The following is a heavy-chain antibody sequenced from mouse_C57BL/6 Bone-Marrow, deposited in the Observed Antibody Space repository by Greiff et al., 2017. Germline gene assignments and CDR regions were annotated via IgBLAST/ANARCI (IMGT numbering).Heavy chain of an antibody. CDR2: IDPENGDT. CDR1: GFNIKDDY. Sequence: VQLKESGAELVRPGASVKLSCTASGFNIKDDYMHWVKQRPEQGLEWIGWIDPENGDTEYASKFQGKATITADTSSNTAYLQLSSLTSEDTAVYYCTSYYSGSSPYYFDYWGQGTTLTVSS. CDR3: TSYYSGSSPYYFDY. V-gene: IGHV14-4*01. D-gene: IGHD1-1*01. J-gene: IGHJ2*01.